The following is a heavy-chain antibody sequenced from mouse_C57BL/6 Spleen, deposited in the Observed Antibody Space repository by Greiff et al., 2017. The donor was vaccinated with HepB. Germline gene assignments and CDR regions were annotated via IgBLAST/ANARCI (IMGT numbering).Heavy chain of an antibody. CDR3: ARPMITRWFAY. CDR2: IHPNSGST. CDR1: GYTFTSYW. D-gene: IGHD2-4*01. V-gene: IGHV1-64*01. J-gene: IGHJ3*01. Sequence: QVQLQQPGAELVKPGASVKLSCKASGYTFTSYWMHWVKQRPGQGLEWIGMIHPNSGSTNYNEKFKSKATLTVDKSSSTAYMQLSSLTSEDSAVYYCARPMITRWFAYWGQGTLVTVSA.